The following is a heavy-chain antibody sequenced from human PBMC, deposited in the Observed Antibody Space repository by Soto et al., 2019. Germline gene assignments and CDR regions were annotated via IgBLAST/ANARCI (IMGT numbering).Heavy chain of an antibody. CDR3: VRPSHPGTAATTSADV. Sequence: PGGSLRLSCAASGFTFSSYSMNWVRQAQGNGLEWLSYICSSSSSIYYSDSVKGRFTISRDNAKNSLYLQMNSLRAEDTAVYFCVRPSHPGTAATTSADVWGQGTTVTVSS. D-gene: IGHD1-1*01. V-gene: IGHV3-48*01. CDR2: ICSSSSSI. CDR1: GFTFSSYS. J-gene: IGHJ6*02.